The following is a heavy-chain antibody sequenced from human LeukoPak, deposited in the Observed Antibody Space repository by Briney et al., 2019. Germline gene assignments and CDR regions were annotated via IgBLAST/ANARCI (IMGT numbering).Heavy chain of an antibody. CDR1: GFTFSSYA. CDR3: AKEGHGSGSFDY. D-gene: IGHD3-10*01. Sequence: GGSLRLSCAASGFTFSSYAMSWVRQAPGKGLEWVSAISASGGSAYYADSVKGRFTISRDNSKNTLYLQMNSLRAEDTAVYYCAKEGHGSGSFDYWGQGTLVTVSS. J-gene: IGHJ4*02. CDR2: ISASGGSA. V-gene: IGHV3-23*01.